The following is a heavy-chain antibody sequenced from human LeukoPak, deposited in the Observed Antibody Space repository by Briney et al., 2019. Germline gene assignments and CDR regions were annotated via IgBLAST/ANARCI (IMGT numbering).Heavy chain of an antibody. CDR1: GYTFTSYY. CDR2: INPSGGST. Sequence: GASVKVSCKASGYTFTSYYMHWVRQAPGQGLEWMGIINPSGGSTSYAQKFQGRVTMTRDTSTSTVYMELSSLRSEDTAVYYCASSGIVGATDSPLTIDYWGQGTLVTVSS. CDR3: ASSGIVGATDSPLTIDY. D-gene: IGHD1-26*01. J-gene: IGHJ4*02. V-gene: IGHV1-46*01.